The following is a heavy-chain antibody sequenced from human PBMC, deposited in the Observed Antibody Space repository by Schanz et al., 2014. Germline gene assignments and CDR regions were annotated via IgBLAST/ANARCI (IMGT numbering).Heavy chain of an antibody. D-gene: IGHD2-21*01. Sequence: VQLVESGGSVVQPGRSLRLSCAGSGFSFSDYGMHWVRQAPGKGLEWVSSISRSSSSIYYADSVKGRFTISRDNAKNSLYLQMHSLRAEDTAVYYCARGRSLGWCDYWGQGTLVTVSS. CDR3: ARGRSLGWCDY. CDR2: ISRSSSSI. V-gene: IGHV3-21*01. J-gene: IGHJ4*02. CDR1: GFSFSDYG.